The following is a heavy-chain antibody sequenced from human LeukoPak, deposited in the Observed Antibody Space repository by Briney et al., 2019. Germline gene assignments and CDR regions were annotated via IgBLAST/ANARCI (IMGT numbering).Heavy chain of an antibody. V-gene: IGHV3-33*06. CDR1: GFTFSSYG. Sequence: GGSLRLSCATSGFTFSSYGMHWVRQAPGKGLEWVAVIWSDGRNRFYVDAVKGRFTFSRDNSKNTLSLQMNSLRAEDTAVYYCAKERGPFDAFDIWGQGTMATVSP. CDR2: IWSDGRNR. J-gene: IGHJ3*02. CDR3: AKERGPFDAFDI.